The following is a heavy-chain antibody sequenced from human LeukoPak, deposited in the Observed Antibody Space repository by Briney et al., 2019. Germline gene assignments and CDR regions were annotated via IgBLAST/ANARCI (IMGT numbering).Heavy chain of an antibody. D-gene: IGHD3-22*01. V-gene: IGHV1-8*01. CDR2: MSPNSGNT. Sequence: GASVKVSCKASGYTFTSYDINWVRQATGQGLEWMGWMSPNSGNTGYAQKFQGRVTMTRNTSISTAYMELSSLRSEDTAVYYCARGNYYDSASLSTTLHFDYWGQGTLVTVSS. J-gene: IGHJ4*02. CDR1: GYTFTSYD. CDR3: ARGNYYDSASLSTTLHFDY.